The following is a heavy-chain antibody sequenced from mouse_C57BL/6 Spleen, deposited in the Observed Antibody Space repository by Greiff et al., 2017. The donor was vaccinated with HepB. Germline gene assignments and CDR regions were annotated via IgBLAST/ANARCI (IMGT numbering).Heavy chain of an antibody. CDR1: GFTFSSYG. CDR3: ARHGNYENY. V-gene: IGHV5-6*01. Sequence: EVKLVESGGDLVKPGGSLKLSCAASGFTFSSYGMSWVRQTPDKRLEWVATISSGGSYTYYPDSVKGRFTISRDNAKNTLYLQMSSLKSEDTAMYYCARHGNYENYWGQGTTLTVSS. CDR2: ISSGGSYT. D-gene: IGHD2-1*01. J-gene: IGHJ2*01.